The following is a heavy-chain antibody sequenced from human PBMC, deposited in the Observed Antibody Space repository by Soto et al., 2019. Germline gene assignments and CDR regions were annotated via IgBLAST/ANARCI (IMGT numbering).Heavy chain of an antibody. D-gene: IGHD2-2*01. CDR2: IYYSGST. CDR3: AREGDCSSTSCYGSRFDP. J-gene: IGHJ5*02. V-gene: IGHV4-59*01. Sequence: SETLSLTCTVSGGSISSYYGSWIRQPPGKGLEWIGYIYYSGSTNYNPSLKSRVTISVDTSKNQFSLKLSSVTAADTAVYYCAREGDCSSTSCYGSRFDPWGQGTLVTVSS. CDR1: GGSISSYY.